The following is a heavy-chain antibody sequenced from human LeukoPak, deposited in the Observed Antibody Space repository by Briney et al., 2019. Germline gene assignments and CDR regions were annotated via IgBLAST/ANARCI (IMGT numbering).Heavy chain of an antibody. J-gene: IGHJ4*02. CDR1: GYTFTGYY. CDR3: AREDSSSWYSGIDY. D-gene: IGHD6-13*01. Sequence: ASVKVSCKASGYTFTGYYMHWVRQAPGQGLEWMGWINPNSGGTNYAQKFQGRVTVTRDTSISTAYMELSRLRPDDTAVYYCAREDSSSWYSGIDYWGQGTLVTVSS. CDR2: INPNSGGT. V-gene: IGHV1-2*02.